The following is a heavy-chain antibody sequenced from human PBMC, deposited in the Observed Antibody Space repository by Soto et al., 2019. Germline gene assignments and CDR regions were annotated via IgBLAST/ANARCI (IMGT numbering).Heavy chain of an antibody. CDR3: ARHVRDSSSFSGLYYFDY. D-gene: IGHD6-6*01. Sequence: QLQLQESGPGLVKPSETLSLTCTVSGASISSSSFYWGWIRQPPGKGLEWSASIYYSGSTFYNPSLKSRVTMPVDTSKNQFSLNLRSVTAADTAVYYCARHVRDSSSFSGLYYFDYWGQGTLVTVSS. CDR1: GASISSSSFY. J-gene: IGHJ4*02. V-gene: IGHV4-39*01. CDR2: IYYSGST.